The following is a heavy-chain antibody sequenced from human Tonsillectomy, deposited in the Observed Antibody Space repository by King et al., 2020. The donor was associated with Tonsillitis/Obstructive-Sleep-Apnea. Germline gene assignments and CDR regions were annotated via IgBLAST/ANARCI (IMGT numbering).Heavy chain of an antibody. J-gene: IGHJ5*02. V-gene: IGHV4-34*01. CDR2: INHSGST. CDR3: AKSSRFDP. CDR1: GGSFSAYY. Sequence: VQLQQWGAGLLKPSETLSLPCAVYGGSFSAYYWNWLRQPPGKGLEWIGEINHSGSTNYNPSLKSRVIISVDTSKNQFSLKLSSVTAADTAVYYCAKSSRFDPWGQGTLVTVSS.